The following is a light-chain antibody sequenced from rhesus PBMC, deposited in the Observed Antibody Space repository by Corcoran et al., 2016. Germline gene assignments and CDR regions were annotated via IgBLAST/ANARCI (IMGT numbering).Light chain of an antibody. CDR2: GAS. J-gene: IGKJ2*01. CDR1: QCITND. Sequence: DIQMTQSPSSLSASVGDRVTITCRASQCITNDLAWYQQKQGETPKLLSYGASSLQSGIPSRFSGNGSGTEFTLTISNLQSEDFATYYCQHNCGTPYSFGQGTKVEIK. CDR3: QHNCGTPYS. V-gene: IGKV1-33*02.